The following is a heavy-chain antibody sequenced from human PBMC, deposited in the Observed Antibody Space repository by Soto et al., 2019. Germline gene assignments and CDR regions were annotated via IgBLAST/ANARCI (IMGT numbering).Heavy chain of an antibody. V-gene: IGHV1-69*01. D-gene: IGHD3-3*01. Sequence: QVQLVQSGAEVKKPGSSVKVSCKASVGTFSSYAISWLRQAPGQGLEWMGGIIPIFGTANYAQKFQGRVTITADESTSTAYMELSSLRSEDTAVYYCAREKSRIFAEYYFDSWGQGTLVTVSS. CDR1: VGTFSSYA. CDR3: AREKSRIFAEYYFDS. CDR2: IIPIFGTA. J-gene: IGHJ4*02.